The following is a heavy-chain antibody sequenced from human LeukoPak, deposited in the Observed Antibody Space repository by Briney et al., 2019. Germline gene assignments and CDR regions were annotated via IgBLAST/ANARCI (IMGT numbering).Heavy chain of an antibody. CDR3: ARAISSSGWCGY. D-gene: IGHD6-19*01. CDR2: IHPYNGNT. J-gene: IGHJ4*02. V-gene: IGHV1-18*01. CDR1: GYTFTSYA. Sequence: ASVRVSCKASGYTFTSYAISWVRQAPGQGLEWMGWIHPYNGNTNYAQKLQGRVTMTTDTSTRIAYMELRSLRSDDTAVYYCARAISSSGWCGYWGQGTLVTVSS.